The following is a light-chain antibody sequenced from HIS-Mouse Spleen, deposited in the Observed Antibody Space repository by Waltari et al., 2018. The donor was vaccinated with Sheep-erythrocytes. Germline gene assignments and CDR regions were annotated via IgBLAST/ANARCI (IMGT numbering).Light chain of an antibody. CDR2: GAS. Sequence: EIVMTQSPATLSVSPGERATLSCRASQSVSSNLAWYQQKPGQAPRLLIYGASTRATGIPARFSGSGSETEFTLTISSMQSEDFAVYYCQQYNNWPPWTFGQGTKVEIQ. V-gene: IGKV3-15*01. CDR3: QQYNNWPPWT. J-gene: IGKJ1*01. CDR1: QSVSSN.